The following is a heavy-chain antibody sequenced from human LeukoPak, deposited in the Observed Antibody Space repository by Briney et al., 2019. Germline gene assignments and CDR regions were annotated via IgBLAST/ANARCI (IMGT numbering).Heavy chain of an antibody. CDR3: AKAGYSSSWYRDAFDI. Sequence: GGSLRLSCAASGFTFSSYAMSWVRQAPGKGLEWVSAISGSGGSTYYADPVKGRFTISRDHSKNTLYLQMNSRRAEDTAVYYCAKAGYSSSWYRDAFDIWGQGTMVTVSS. D-gene: IGHD6-13*01. V-gene: IGHV3-23*01. CDR1: GFTFSSYA. J-gene: IGHJ3*02. CDR2: ISGSGGST.